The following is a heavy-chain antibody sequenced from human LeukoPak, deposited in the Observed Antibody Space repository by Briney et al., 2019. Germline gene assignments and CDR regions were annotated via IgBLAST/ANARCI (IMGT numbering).Heavy chain of an antibody. CDR3: AKDRSYDFWSGWFWAY. Sequence: GGSLRLSCAASGFTFSSYVMSWVRQAPGKGLEWVSAISGSGGSTYYADSVKGRFTISRDNSKNTLYLQMSSLRAEDTAVYYCAKDRSYDFWSGWFWAYWGQGTLVTVSS. CDR1: GFTFSSYV. D-gene: IGHD3-3*01. V-gene: IGHV3-23*01. CDR2: ISGSGGST. J-gene: IGHJ4*02.